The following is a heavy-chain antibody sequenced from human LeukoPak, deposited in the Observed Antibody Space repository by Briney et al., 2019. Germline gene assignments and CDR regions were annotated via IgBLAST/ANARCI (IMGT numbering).Heavy chain of an antibody. J-gene: IGHJ4*02. CDR2: ISSSGTTT. CDR3: ARAGYCSGGTCYSSYFDY. Sequence: PGGSLRLSCAASGFGFSVYEMHWVRQAPGKGLEWISDISSSGTTTYYADSVKGRFTISRDNAKNSLYLQMNSLRAEDTALYYCARAGYCSGGTCYSSYFDYWGQGTLVTVSS. D-gene: IGHD2-15*01. CDR1: GFGFSVYE. V-gene: IGHV3-48*03.